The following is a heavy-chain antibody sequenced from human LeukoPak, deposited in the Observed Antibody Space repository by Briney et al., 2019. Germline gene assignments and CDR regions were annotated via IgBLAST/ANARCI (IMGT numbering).Heavy chain of an antibody. J-gene: IGHJ4*02. CDR3: ARDPFLIVGASGYFDY. Sequence: PGGSLRLPCAASGFTFSSYGMSWVRQAPGKGLEWVSSITSSSTYIFYTDSVEGRFTISRDNADNSLHLQMNSLRAEDTAVYYCARDPFLIVGASGYFDYWGQGALVTVSS. CDR1: GFTFSSYG. V-gene: IGHV3-21*01. CDR2: ITSSSTYI. D-gene: IGHD1-26*01.